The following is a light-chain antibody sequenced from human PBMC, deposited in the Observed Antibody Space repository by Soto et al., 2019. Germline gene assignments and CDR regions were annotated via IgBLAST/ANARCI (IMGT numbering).Light chain of an antibody. CDR2: AAS. V-gene: IGKV1-39*01. CDR3: QQSYSAPYT. CDR1: QSIYSS. Sequence: DIQMTQSPSSLSASVGDRVTITCRASQSIYSSLNWYHQKPGKAPKLLTYAASNLHSGVPSRFSGSGSGKDFTVRISSLQPEDFATYYCQQSYSAPYTFGQGTKLEI. J-gene: IGKJ2*01.